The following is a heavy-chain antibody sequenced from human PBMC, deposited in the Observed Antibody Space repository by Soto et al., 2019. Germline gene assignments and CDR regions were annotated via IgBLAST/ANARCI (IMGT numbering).Heavy chain of an antibody. V-gene: IGHV1-24*01. J-gene: IGHJ4*02. D-gene: IGHD6-6*01. CDR2: FDPEDGET. CDR1: GYTLTELS. Sequence: GASVKVSCKVSGYTLTELSMHWVRQAPGKGLEWMGGFDPEDGETIYAQKFQGRVTMTEDTSTDTAYMELSSLRSEDTAVYYCATDLGSISSIAARQSYWGQETLVTVSS. CDR3: ATDLGSISSIAARQSY.